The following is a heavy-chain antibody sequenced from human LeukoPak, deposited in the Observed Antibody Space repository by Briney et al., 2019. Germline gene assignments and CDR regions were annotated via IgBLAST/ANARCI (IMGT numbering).Heavy chain of an antibody. CDR1: GFTFSGSA. Sequence: GGSLRLSCAASGFTFSGSAMHWVRQASGKGLEWVGRIRSKANSYATAYAASVKGRFTISRDDSKNTAYLQMNSLKTEDTAVYYCTFGYFDWLAYFQHWGQGTLVTVSS. CDR2: IRSKANSYAT. CDR3: TFGYFDWLAYFQH. V-gene: IGHV3-73*01. D-gene: IGHD3-9*01. J-gene: IGHJ1*01.